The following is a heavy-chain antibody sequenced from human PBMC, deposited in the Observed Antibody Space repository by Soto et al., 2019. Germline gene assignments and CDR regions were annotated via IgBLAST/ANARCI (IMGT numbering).Heavy chain of an antibody. V-gene: IGHV3-30-3*01. CDR2: ISYDGSNK. J-gene: IGHJ5*02. Sequence: QVQLVESGGGVVQPGRSLRLSCAASGFTFSSYAMHWVRQAPGKGLEWVAVISYDGSNKYYADSVKGRFTISRDNSKNTQYLQMNSLSAEDTAVYYCAGSLVVTAHTWGQGTLVTVPS. D-gene: IGHD2-15*01. CDR3: AGSLVVTAHT. CDR1: GFTFSSYA.